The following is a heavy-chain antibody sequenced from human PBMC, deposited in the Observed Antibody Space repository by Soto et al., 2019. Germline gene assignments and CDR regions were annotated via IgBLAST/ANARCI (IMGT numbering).Heavy chain of an antibody. J-gene: IGHJ6*02. CDR2: IYPGDSDT. Sequence: GESLKISCKGSGYSFTSYWIGWVRQMPGKGLEWMGIIYPGDSDTRYSPSFQGQVTISADKSISTAYLQWSSLKASDTAMYYCARLVAATYYYYYGMDVWGQVTTVTVSS. CDR3: ARLVAATYYYYYGMDV. V-gene: IGHV5-51*01. D-gene: IGHD2-15*01. CDR1: GYSFTSYW.